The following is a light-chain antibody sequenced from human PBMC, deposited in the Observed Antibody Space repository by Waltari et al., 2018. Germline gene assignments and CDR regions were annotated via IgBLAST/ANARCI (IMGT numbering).Light chain of an antibody. J-gene: IGLJ3*02. CDR1: TSDVG. CDR3: CSATNSVL. V-gene: IGLV2-14*01. Sequence: QSALTQPASVSGTPGQSLTISCSGITSDVGVSWYQQDPGKAPKVILYDVRKRPSGVSTRFSGSKSGDTASLTISDLQAEEEATYFCCSATNSVLFGGGTKLTVL. CDR2: DVR.